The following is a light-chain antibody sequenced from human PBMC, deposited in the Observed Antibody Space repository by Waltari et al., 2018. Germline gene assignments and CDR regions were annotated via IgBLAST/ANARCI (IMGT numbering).Light chain of an antibody. J-gene: IGLJ3*02. CDR1: TKTVGRYA. Sequence: QSALTHEASVSGTLGQQVTLSCIRHTKTVGRYAVIWYQQISHGAPKTVMFGDFLPSGIPDRFSGSKSGTTASLTISGLQPEDEADYYCSTWDYSLRAWVFGGGTILTVL. CDR2: GD. CDR3: STWDYSLRAWV. V-gene: IGLV1-36*01.